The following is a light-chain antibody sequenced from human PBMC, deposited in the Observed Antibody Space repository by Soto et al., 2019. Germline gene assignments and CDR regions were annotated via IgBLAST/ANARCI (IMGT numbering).Light chain of an antibody. Sequence: EIVMTQSPATLSVSPGERATLSCRASQSVNSNLAWYQQKPGQAPRLLISGASTRATGIPARFSGSGSETEFTLTNSSLQSEDFAVYYCQQYNNWWTFGQGTKVEMK. CDR3: QQYNNWWT. CDR1: QSVNSN. J-gene: IGKJ1*01. V-gene: IGKV3-15*01. CDR2: GAS.